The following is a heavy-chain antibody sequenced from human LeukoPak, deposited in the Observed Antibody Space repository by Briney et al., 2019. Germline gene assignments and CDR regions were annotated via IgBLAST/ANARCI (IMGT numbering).Heavy chain of an antibody. V-gene: IGHV3-23*01. D-gene: IGHD3-10*01. Sequence: GGSLRLSCAASGFTFSSYAMSWVRQAPGKGLEWVSAISGSGGSTYYADSVKGRFTISRDNSKNTLYLQMNSLRAEDTAVYYCAKDLDYYGSGSLVGTSRDAHYGMDVWGQGTTVTVSS. CDR3: AKDLDYYGSGSLVGTSRDAHYGMDV. CDR1: GFTFSSYA. CDR2: ISGSGGST. J-gene: IGHJ6*02.